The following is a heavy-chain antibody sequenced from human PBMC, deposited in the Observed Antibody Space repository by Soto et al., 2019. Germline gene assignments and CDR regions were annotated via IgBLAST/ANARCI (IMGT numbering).Heavy chain of an antibody. CDR3: ARIPGWYGDHNWFDP. D-gene: IGHD4-17*01. V-gene: IGHV1-69*13. CDR1: GGTFSSYA. CDR2: IIPIFGTA. Sequence: ASVKVSCKASGGTFSSYAISWVRQAPGQGLEWMGGIIPIFGTANYAQKFQGRVTITADESTSTAYMELSSLRSEDTAVYYCARIPGWYGDHNWFDPWGQGTLVTGSS. J-gene: IGHJ5*02.